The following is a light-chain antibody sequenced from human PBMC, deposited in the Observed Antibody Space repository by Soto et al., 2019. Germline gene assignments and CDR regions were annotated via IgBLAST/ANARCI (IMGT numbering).Light chain of an antibody. CDR3: QQYGSSRWT. Sequence: EIVLTQSPGTLSLSPGERATLSCRASQSVSSCYLDWYQKKPGQAPRLLIYGASSRATGIPDRFSGSGSGTDFNLTISRLEPEDFAVYYCQQYGSSRWTFGQGTKVDIK. J-gene: IGKJ1*01. CDR1: QSVSSCY. CDR2: GAS. V-gene: IGKV3-20*01.